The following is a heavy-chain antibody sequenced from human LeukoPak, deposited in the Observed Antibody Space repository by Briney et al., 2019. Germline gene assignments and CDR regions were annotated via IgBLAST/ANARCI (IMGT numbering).Heavy chain of an antibody. Sequence: GGSLRLSCAASGFTFSSYGMHWVRQAPGKGLEWVAVIWYDGSNKYYADSVKGRFTISRNNSKNTLYLQMNSLRAEDTAVYYCARAPTNYYDSSGQTTWGQGTLVTVSS. D-gene: IGHD3-22*01. CDR3: ARAPTNYYDSSGQTT. CDR1: GFTFSSYG. CDR2: IWYDGSNK. J-gene: IGHJ5*02. V-gene: IGHV3-33*01.